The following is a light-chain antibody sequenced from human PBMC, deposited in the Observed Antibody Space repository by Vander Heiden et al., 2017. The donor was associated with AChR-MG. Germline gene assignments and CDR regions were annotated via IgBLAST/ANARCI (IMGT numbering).Light chain of an antibody. J-gene: IGKJ1*01. V-gene: IGKV3-20*01. CDR2: GAA. CDR1: QSVSSSY. Sequence: EIVLTQSPGTLSLSPGERATLSCRASQSVSSSYLAWYQQKPGQAPRLLIDGAASRTTGIPDRFSGSGSGTDFILTISRLEPEDFAVYYCQQYGSSPQTFGQGTKVEIK. CDR3: QQYGSSPQT.